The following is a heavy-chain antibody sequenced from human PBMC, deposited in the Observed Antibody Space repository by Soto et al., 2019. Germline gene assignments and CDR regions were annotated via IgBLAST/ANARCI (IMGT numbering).Heavy chain of an antibody. J-gene: IGHJ6*02. V-gene: IGHV1-18*04. CDR3: EVGVAGYWSGVSCYNPRDSHYGMDV. D-gene: IGHD2-15*01. Sequence: APVKVSCKASGYTFTSYGSSWVRQAPGQGHEWMGWISAYNGNTNYAQKLQGRVTMTTDTSTSTGYMELRSLRSDDTAVYYCEVGVAGYWSGVSCYNPRDSHYGMDVWGQGTSVTVS. CDR2: ISAYNGNT. CDR1: GYTFTSYG.